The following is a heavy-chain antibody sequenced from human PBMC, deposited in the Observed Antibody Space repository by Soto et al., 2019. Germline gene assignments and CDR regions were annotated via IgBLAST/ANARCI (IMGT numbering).Heavy chain of an antibody. CDR3: AKDYVGDCTNGVCRADYYYMGV. CDR2: ISGSGGST. V-gene: IGHV3-23*01. CDR1: GFTFSSYA. D-gene: IGHD2-8*01. Sequence: GGSLRLSCAASGFTFSSYAMSWVRQAPGKGLEWVSAISGSGGSTYYADSVKGRFTISRDNSKNTLYLQMNSLRAEDTAVYYCAKDYVGDCTNGVCRADYYYMGVWGKGTTVTVSS. J-gene: IGHJ6*03.